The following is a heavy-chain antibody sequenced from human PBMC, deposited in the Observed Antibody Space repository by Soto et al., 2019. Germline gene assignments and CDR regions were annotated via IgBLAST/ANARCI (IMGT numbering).Heavy chain of an antibody. CDR1: GASITQYY. D-gene: IGHD6-13*01. V-gene: IGHV4-59*01. Sequence: ASETLSLTCTVSGASITQYYWNWIRQSPGKGLEWIVSVSSTGSTVFNPSLTSRVTVSLDTSKNQFSLTLNSVTAADTAVYYCARGGGSPYHNHAFHFWRPGTLVTVS. J-gene: IGHJ4*02. CDR2: VSSTGST. CDR3: ARGGGSPYHNHAFHF.